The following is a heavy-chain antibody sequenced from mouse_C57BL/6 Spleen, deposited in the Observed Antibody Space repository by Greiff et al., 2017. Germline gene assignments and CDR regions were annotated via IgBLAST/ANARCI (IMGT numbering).Heavy chain of an antibody. CDR3: ARRIYSNYERYAMDY. J-gene: IGHJ4*01. Sequence: QVTLKESGAELVRPGASVKLSCKASGYTFTDYYINWVKQRPGQGLEWIARIYPGSGNTYYNEKFKGKATLTAEKSSSTAYMQLSSLTSEDSAVXFCARRIYSNYERYAMDYWGQGTSVTVSS. V-gene: IGHV1-76*01. D-gene: IGHD2-5*01. CDR1: GYTFTDYY. CDR2: IYPGSGNT.